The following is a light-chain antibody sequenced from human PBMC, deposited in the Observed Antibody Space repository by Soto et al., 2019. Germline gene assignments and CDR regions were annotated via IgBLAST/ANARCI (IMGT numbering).Light chain of an antibody. Sequence: QSVLAQPRSVSGSPGQSVSISCTGTSSDVGRYSYVSWYQQHPGKAPKLMIYDVSERPSGVPDRFSGSKSGNTASLTISGLQAEDEADYYCCSYAGRCTGVFATGRKVTVL. V-gene: IGLV2-11*01. CDR1: SSDVGRYSY. CDR2: DVS. J-gene: IGLJ1*01. CDR3: CSYAGRCTGV.